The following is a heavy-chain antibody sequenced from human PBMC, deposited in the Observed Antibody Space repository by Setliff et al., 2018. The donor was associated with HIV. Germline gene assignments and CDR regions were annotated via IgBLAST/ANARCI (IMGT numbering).Heavy chain of an antibody. Sequence: AVKVSCKASRSTFNSHTINWVRQAPGQGLDWMGRIIPILGVANYAQRFQGKVTITADKSTSTAYMELTSLRFDDTAMYYCVRGVHSPPPYSYYSMDVWGEGTMVTVSS. J-gene: IGHJ6*03. D-gene: IGHD3-3*01. CDR3: VRGVHSPPPYSYYSMDV. V-gene: IGHV1-69*02. CDR1: RSTFNSHT. CDR2: IIPILGVA.